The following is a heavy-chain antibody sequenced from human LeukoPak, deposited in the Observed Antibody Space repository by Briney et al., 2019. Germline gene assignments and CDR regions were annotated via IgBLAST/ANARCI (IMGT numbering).Heavy chain of an antibody. CDR2: ISAYNGNT. J-gene: IGHJ4*02. CDR1: GYTFTSYA. Sequence: ASVTVCCKASGYTFTSYAISWVRQAPGQGLEWMGWISAYNGNTNYAQKLQGRVTMTTDTSTSTAYMELRSLRSDDMAVYYCARSSGSYGDLLYSFDYRGQGTLVTVSS. D-gene: IGHD1-26*01. CDR3: ARSSGSYGDLLYSFDY. V-gene: IGHV1-18*03.